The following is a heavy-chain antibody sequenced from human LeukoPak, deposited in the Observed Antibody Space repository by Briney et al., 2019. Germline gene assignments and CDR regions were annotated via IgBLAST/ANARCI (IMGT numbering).Heavy chain of an antibody. V-gene: IGHV4-61*01. CDR3: ARFLGLTYYYGSGPTRYYGMDV. CDR2: IYYSGST. D-gene: IGHD3-10*01. CDR1: GGSISSGSYY. J-gene: IGHJ6*02. Sequence: PSETLSLTCTVSGGSISSGSYYWSWLRQPPGKGLEWIGYIYYSGSTNYNPSLKSRVTISVDTSKNQFSLKLSSVTAADTAVYYCARFLGLTYYYGSGPTRYYGMDVWGQGTTVTVSS.